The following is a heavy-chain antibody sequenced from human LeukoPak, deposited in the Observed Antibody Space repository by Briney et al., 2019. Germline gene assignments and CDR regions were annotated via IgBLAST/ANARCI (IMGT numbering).Heavy chain of an antibody. V-gene: IGHV4-34*01. CDR2: INDYTGDS. CDR3: ARDRIAKIVVVHSFSYGMDV. Sequence: EPSETLSLTCTVFGGSFTDYFWTGIRHSPGKGLEWIGEINDYTGDSKYNPSLNSRVSISLEKSKNQLPLELRSVTAADTAVYYCARDRIAKIVVVHSFSYGMDVWGQGTTVTVSS. CDR1: GGSFTDYF. D-gene: IGHD3-22*01. J-gene: IGHJ6*02.